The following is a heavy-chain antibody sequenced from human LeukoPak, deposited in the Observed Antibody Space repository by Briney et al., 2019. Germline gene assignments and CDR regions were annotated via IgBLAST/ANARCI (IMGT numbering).Heavy chain of an antibody. CDR2: IYSGGST. Sequence: GGSLRLSCAASGFTFSSYSMNWVRQAPGKGLEWVSVIYSGGSTYYADSVKGRFTISRDNSKNTLYLQMNSLRAEDTAVYYCARDPHYYDSSGSGDAFDIWGQGTMVTVSS. J-gene: IGHJ3*02. D-gene: IGHD3-22*01. CDR1: GFTFSSYS. V-gene: IGHV3-53*01. CDR3: ARDPHYYDSSGSGDAFDI.